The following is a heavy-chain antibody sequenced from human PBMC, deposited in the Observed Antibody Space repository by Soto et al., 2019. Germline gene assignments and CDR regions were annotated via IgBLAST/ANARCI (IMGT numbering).Heavy chain of an antibody. V-gene: IGHV3-23*01. CDR3: AKLAYSPSWDHYYGMDV. CDR2: ISGSGGST. D-gene: IGHD4-4*01. Sequence: GGSLRLSCAASGFTFSSYAMSWVGQAPGKGLEWVSAISGSGGSTYYADSVKGRFTISRDNSKNTLYLQMNSLRAEDTAVYYCAKLAYSPSWDHYYGMDVWGQGTTVTVSS. J-gene: IGHJ6*02. CDR1: GFTFSSYA.